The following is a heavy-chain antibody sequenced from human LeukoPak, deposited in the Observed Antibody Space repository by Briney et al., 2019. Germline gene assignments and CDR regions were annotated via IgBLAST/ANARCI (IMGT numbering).Heavy chain of an antibody. Sequence: GGSLRLSCAASGFTFSSYGMHWVRQAPGKGLGWVSSISSSSSYIYYADSVKGRFTISRDNAKNSLYLQMNSLRAEDTAVYYCARDSEPDFWSGYYCLDYWGQGILVTVSS. V-gene: IGHV3-21*01. CDR2: ISSSSSYI. D-gene: IGHD3-3*01. CDR3: ARDSEPDFWSGYYCLDY. CDR1: GFTFSSYG. J-gene: IGHJ4*02.